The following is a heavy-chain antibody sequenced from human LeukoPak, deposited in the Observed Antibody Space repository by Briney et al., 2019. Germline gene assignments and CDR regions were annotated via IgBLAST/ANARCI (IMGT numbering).Heavy chain of an antibody. CDR1: GFTFSSYS. D-gene: IGHD3-10*01. J-gene: IGHJ4*02. CDR2: ISSSGSYI. CDR3: ARTATSMVRGVSDY. Sequence: GGSLRLSCAASGFTFSSYSMNWVRQAPGEGLEWVSTISSSGSYIYYADSVKGRFTISRDNAKNSLYLRMNSLRAEDTAVYYCARTATSMVRGVSDYWGQGTLVTVSS. V-gene: IGHV3-21*04.